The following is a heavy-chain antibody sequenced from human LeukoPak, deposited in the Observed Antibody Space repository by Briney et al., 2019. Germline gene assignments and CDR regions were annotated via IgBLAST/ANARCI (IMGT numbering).Heavy chain of an antibody. V-gene: IGHV3-74*01. D-gene: IGHD6-13*01. Sequence: GGSLRLSCAASGFTFSSYWMHWARQAPGKGLVWVSRIDIDGSRISHGDFVRGRFTISRDNSKNTLYLQMNSLRAEDTAVYYCAKVPSIAAAGRPSYFDYWGQGTLVTVSS. J-gene: IGHJ4*02. CDR3: AKVPSIAAAGRPSYFDY. CDR2: IDIDGSRI. CDR1: GFTFSSYW.